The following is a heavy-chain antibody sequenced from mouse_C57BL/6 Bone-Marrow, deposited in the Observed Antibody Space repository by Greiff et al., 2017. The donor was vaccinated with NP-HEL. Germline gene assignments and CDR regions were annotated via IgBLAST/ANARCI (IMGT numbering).Heavy chain of an antibody. CDR3: AILMKVDD. CDR2: ISSGGSYT. V-gene: IGHV5-6*01. Sequence: EVQVVESGGDLVKPGGSLKLSCAASGFTFSSYGMSWVRQTPDKRLEWVATISSGGSYTYYPDSVKGRFTISRDNAKNTLYLQMSSLKSEDTARYYCAILMKVDDWGQGTTLTVSS. J-gene: IGHJ2*01. CDR1: GFTFSSYG.